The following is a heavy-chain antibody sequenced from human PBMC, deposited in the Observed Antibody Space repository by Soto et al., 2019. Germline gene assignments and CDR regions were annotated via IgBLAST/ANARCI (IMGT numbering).Heavy chain of an antibody. V-gene: IGHV1-69*12. D-gene: IGHD1-1*01. J-gene: IGHJ6*02. CDR2: IIPIFGNT. Sequence: QVQLVQSGVEVKKPGSSVKVSCKASGGTLNSYAIDWVRQAPGQGLEWMGGIIPIFGNTYYAQRLQGRVKLTADESTRTAYMELSTLTSEDTAVYYCARATVTGSEYNFCYYGMDVWGQGTTVIVSS. CDR3: ARATVTGSEYNFCYYGMDV. CDR1: GGTLNSYA.